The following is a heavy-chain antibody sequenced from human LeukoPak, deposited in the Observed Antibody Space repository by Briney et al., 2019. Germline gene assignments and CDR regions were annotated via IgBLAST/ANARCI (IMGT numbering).Heavy chain of an antibody. V-gene: IGHV1-18*01. CDR2: ISAYNGDT. J-gene: IGHJ4*02. Sequence: ASVKVSCKASGHTFSSHGNIWVRQAPGQGLEWMGWISAYNGDTNYAQKFQGRVTMTTDTSTSTAYMEVRNLRSDDTAVYYCARVEGPSIFGVVDYWGQGTLVTVSS. D-gene: IGHD3-3*02. CDR1: GHTFSSHG. CDR3: ARVEGPSIFGVVDY.